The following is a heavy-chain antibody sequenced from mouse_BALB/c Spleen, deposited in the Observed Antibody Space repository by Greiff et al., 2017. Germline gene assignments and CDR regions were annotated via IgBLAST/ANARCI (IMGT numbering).Heavy chain of an antibody. CDR2: INPSSGYT. D-gene: IGHD1-1*01. Sequence: QVQLQQSGAELVRSGASVKLSCTASGFNIKDYYMHWVNQRPGQGLEWIGYINPSSGYTNYNQKFKDKATLTADKSSSTAYMQLSSLTPEDSAVYYCSRRDYGRAYAMDYWGQGTSVTVSS. CDR3: SRRDYGRAYAMDY. J-gene: IGHJ4*01. V-gene: IGHV1S26*01. CDR1: GFNIKDYY.